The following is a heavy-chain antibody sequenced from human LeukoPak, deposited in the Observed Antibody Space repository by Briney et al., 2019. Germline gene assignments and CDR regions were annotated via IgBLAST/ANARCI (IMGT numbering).Heavy chain of an antibody. D-gene: IGHD2-15*01. CDR3: ARDGSGGVVAASPGAIDY. J-gene: IGHJ4*02. Sequence: GGSLRLSCAASGFTFSSYAMHWVRQAPGKGLGWVAGISYDGSNKYYADSVKGRFTISRDNSKNTLYLQMNSLRAEDTAVYYCARDGSGGVVAASPGAIDYWGQGTLVTVSS. V-gene: IGHV3-30-3*01. CDR2: ISYDGSNK. CDR1: GFTFSSYA.